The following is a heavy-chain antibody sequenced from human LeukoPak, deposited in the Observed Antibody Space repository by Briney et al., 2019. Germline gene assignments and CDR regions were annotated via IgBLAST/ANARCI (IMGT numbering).Heavy chain of an antibody. J-gene: IGHJ4*02. Sequence: PGGSLRLSCAASGFTFSSYGMHWVRQAPGKGLEWVAFIRYDGSNKYYADSVKGRFTISRDNSKNTLYLQMNSLRVEDTAVYYCAKEDSRWVYGDYAGTFDYWGQGTLVTVSS. V-gene: IGHV3-30*02. D-gene: IGHD4-17*01. CDR2: IRYDGSNK. CDR3: AKEDSRWVYGDYAGTFDY. CDR1: GFTFSSYG.